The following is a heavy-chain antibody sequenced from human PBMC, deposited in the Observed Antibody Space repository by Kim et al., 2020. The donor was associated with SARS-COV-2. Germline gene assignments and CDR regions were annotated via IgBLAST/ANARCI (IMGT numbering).Heavy chain of an antibody. J-gene: IGHJ4*02. CDR3: ARALDSSGLDY. V-gene: IGHV3-74*01. D-gene: IGHD3-22*01. Sequence: GGSLRLSCAAYGFTFSSYWMHWVRQAPGKGLVWVSRINSDGSSTSYADSVKGRFTISRDNAKNTLYLQMNSLRAEDTAVYYCARALDSSGLDYWGQGTLVTVSS. CDR2: INSDGSST. CDR1: GFTFSSYW.